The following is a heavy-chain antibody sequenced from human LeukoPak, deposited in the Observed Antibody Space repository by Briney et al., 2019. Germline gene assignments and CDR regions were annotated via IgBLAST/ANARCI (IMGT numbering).Heavy chain of an antibody. Sequence: PSETVSLTCTVSGGSISSYYWGWIRQPPGKGLEWIGSVYYNGDTYYNPSLKSRAITSIDTSRNQFSLWLSSVTAADMAMYYCARQKGYSDHVADRGQRTLVTVSS. D-gene: IGHD4-17*01. CDR2: VYYNGDT. V-gene: IGHV4-39*01. J-gene: IGHJ4*02. CDR3: ARQKGYSDHVAD. CDR1: GGSISSYY.